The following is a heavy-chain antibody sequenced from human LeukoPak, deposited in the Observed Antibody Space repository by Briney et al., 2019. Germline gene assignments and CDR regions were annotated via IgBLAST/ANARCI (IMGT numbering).Heavy chain of an antibody. CDR3: ARVWDDFFDY. J-gene: IGHJ4*02. CDR1: GGSISSGGYS. V-gene: IGHV4-30-2*01. CDR2: IYHSEST. D-gene: IGHD3-3*01. Sequence: PSETLSLTCAVSGGSISSGGYSWGWIRQPPGKGLEWIGYIYHSESTYYNPSLKSRITISVDRSKDQFSLRLSSVTAADTAVYYCARVWDDFFDYWGQGTLVTVSS.